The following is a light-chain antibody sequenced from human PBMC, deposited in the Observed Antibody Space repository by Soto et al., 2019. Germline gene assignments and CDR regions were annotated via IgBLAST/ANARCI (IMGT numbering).Light chain of an antibody. Sequence: EIVMTQSPATLSVSPGERASLSCRASQSVADNVAWYQQKPGQAPRLLIYRASTRATGIPARFSGSGYGREFILTISSLQAEDVAVYHCQQHNNWPPWTFGQGTKLEIK. CDR2: RAS. CDR1: QSVADN. V-gene: IGKV3-15*01. CDR3: QQHNNWPPWT. J-gene: IGKJ1*01.